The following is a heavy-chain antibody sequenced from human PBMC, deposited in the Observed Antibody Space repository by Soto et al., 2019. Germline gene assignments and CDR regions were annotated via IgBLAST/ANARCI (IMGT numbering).Heavy chain of an antibody. CDR1: GGSFNSASYY. V-gene: IGHV4-39*01. CDR2: INHSGST. J-gene: IGHJ3*02. CDR3: ARLPIVVVVAATFGAFDI. D-gene: IGHD2-15*01. Sequence: QLQLQESGPGLVKPSETLSLTCIGSGGSFNSASYYWGWIRRPPGMGLAGIGNINHSGSTYYNPSLKCRGTISVNTSKNKFSLKLTSVPAADTAVYYCARLPIVVVVAATFGAFDIWGQGTRVTVSS.